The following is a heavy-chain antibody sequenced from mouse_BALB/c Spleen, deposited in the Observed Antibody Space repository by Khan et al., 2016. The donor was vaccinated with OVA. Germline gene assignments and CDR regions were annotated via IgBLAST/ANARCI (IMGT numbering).Heavy chain of an antibody. V-gene: IGHV1-20*02. CDR2: INPHIGET. Sequence: VQLKQSGPELVKPGASVKISCKASGYSFTGYFMNWVMQSHGKSLEWIGRINPHIGETFYNPKFKGKATLTVDESSSTAHMELRSLASEDSAVYFSARIYGSDFDYWGQGTTLTVSS. CDR1: GYSFTGYF. D-gene: IGHD1-1*01. CDR3: ARIYGSDFDY. J-gene: IGHJ2*01.